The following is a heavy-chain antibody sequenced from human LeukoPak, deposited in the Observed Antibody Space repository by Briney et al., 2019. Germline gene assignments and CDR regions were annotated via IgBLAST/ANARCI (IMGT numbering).Heavy chain of an antibody. J-gene: IGHJ4*02. Sequence: PGGSLRLSCAASAFTFSDYYMSWIRQTPGKGLEWVSYISTSGSTKYYADSVKGRFTISRDNAKNSLYLQMNSLRAEDTALYYCATEHWGPNSWGQGTLVTVP. CDR3: ATEHWGPNS. D-gene: IGHD3-16*01. V-gene: IGHV3-11*04. CDR2: ISTSGSTK. CDR1: AFTFSDYY.